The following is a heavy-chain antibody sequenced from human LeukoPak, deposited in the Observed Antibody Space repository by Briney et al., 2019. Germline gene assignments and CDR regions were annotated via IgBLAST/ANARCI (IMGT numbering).Heavy chain of an antibody. D-gene: IGHD3-16*01. Sequence: GRSLRLSCAASALTFSSYAMSWVRQAPGNGLEWVSAITNSGGTTYYADSVKGRFTISRDNSKNTRYLQMNSLRAEDTAVYYCAKDPPPVSWLFDYWGQGTLVTVSS. CDR1: ALTFSSYA. CDR3: AKDPPPVSWLFDY. CDR2: ITNSGGTT. J-gene: IGHJ4*02. V-gene: IGHV3-23*01.